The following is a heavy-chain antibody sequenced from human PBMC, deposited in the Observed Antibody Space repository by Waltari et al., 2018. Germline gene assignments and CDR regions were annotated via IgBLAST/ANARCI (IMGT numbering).Heavy chain of an antibody. CDR1: GFTFSSYA. V-gene: IGHV3-23*03. CDR3: AKDSTVRGLYYFDY. D-gene: IGHD4-17*01. J-gene: IGHJ4*02. Sequence: EVQLLESGGGLVQPGGSLRLSCAASGFTFSSYAMSWVRQAPGKGLEWVSVIYSGGSSTYYADSVKGRFTISRDNSKNTLYLQMNSLRAEDTAVYYCAKDSTVRGLYYFDYWGQGTLVTVSS. CDR2: IYSGGSST.